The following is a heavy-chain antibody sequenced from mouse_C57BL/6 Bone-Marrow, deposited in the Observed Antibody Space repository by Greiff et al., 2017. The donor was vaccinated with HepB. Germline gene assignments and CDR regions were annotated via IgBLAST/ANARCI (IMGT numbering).Heavy chain of an antibody. D-gene: IGHD1-1*01. V-gene: IGHV1-81*01. CDR1: GYTFTSYG. CDR3: ARRGGTRSRYYFDY. Sequence: VQLQQSGAELARPGASVKLSCKASGYTFTSYGISWVKQRTGQGLEWIGEIYPRSGNTYYNEKFKGKATLTADKSSSTAYMELRSLTSEDSAVYFCARRGGTRSRYYFDYWGQGTTLTVSS. J-gene: IGHJ2*01. CDR2: IYPRSGNT.